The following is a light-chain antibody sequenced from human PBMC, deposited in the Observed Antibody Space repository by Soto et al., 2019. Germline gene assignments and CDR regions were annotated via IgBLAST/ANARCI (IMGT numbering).Light chain of an antibody. CDR1: QSVLSVY. CDR2: GSD. Sequence: EIVLTQSPGTLSLSPGERATLSCRASQSVLSVYLAWYQQKPGQSPRLLIFGSDRRATGIPDRFSGSGSGTDFTLTISSLQAEDVVVYYCHQYYTTPWTFGRGTKVEIK. CDR3: HQYYTTPWT. V-gene: IGKV3-20*01. J-gene: IGKJ1*01.